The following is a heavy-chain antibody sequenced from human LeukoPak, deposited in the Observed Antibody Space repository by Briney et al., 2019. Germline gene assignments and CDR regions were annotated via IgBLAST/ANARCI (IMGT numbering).Heavy chain of an antibody. V-gene: IGHV5-51*01. CDR1: GYSFTSYW. J-gene: IGHJ5*02. CDR2: IYPGDSDT. Sequence: GESLKISCKGSGYSFTSYWIGWVRQMPGKGLEWMGIIYPGDSDTRYSPPFQGQVTISADKSISTAYLQWSSLKASDTAMYYCASLGIAAAEGFHRFAPWGQGTLVTVSS. CDR3: ASLGIAAAEGFHRFAP. D-gene: IGHD6-13*01.